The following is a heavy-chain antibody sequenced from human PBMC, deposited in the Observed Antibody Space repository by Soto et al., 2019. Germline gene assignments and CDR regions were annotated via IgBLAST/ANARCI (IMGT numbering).Heavy chain of an antibody. CDR2: IKSKTDGGTT. Sequence: EVQLVESGGGLVKPGGSLRLSCAASGFTVSNAWMSWVRQAPGKGLEWVDRIKSKTDGGTTEYDAPVKGRFTISRDDSKNTLYLQMNSLKTEGTAVYYGTRYSYGASEYWGQGTLVTVSS. D-gene: IGHD5-18*01. V-gene: IGHV3-15*01. CDR3: TRYSYGASEY. J-gene: IGHJ4*02. CDR1: GFTVSNAW.